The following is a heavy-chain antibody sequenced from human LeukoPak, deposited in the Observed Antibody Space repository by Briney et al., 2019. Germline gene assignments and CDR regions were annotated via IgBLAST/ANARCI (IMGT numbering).Heavy chain of an antibody. Sequence: PSGTLSLTCAVSGGSISSSNWWSWVRQPPGKGLEWIGEIYHSGSTNYNPSLKSRVTISVDKSKNQFSLKLSSVTAADTAVYYCAREACSSTSCYVSHDAFDIWGQGTMVTVSS. CDR1: GGSISSSNW. CDR2: IYHSGST. CDR3: AREACSSTSCYVSHDAFDI. V-gene: IGHV4-4*02. J-gene: IGHJ3*02. D-gene: IGHD2-2*01.